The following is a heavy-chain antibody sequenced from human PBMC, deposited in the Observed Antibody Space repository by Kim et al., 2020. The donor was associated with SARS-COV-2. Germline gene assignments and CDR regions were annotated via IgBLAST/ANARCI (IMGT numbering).Heavy chain of an antibody. D-gene: IGHD1-7*01. V-gene: IGHV3-7*01. Sequence: GGSLRLSCAVSGFTFRSYWMSWVRQAPGKGLECVANIKQDGSEIYYVDSVKGRFTISRDNAKNSLFLQMNSLRAEDTAVYYCARQLRPAYWGQGTLVTVS. CDR2: IKQDGSEI. CDR1: GFTFRSYW. CDR3: ARQLRPAY. J-gene: IGHJ4*02.